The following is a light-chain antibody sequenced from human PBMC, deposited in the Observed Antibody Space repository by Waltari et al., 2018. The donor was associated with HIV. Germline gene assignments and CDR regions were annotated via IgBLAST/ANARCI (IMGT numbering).Light chain of an antibody. CDR1: QSVSSS. Sequence: VLLTQSPATLSVSPGERVTLSCRASQSVSSSLAWYQLKPGQAPGLLIYGASTRASGVPARFTATGSGTQFTLTVSNLQSDDFALYFCLQSDKWPRTFGQGTKLEIK. V-gene: IGKV3-15*01. J-gene: IGKJ1*01. CDR2: GAS. CDR3: LQSDKWPRT.